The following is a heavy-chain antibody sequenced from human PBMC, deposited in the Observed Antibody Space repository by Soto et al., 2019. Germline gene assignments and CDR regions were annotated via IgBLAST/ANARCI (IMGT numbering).Heavy chain of an antibody. CDR3: ARGDYYDSSGPFSDAFDI. CDR1: GFTFSRYW. Sequence: GGSLRLSCAASGFTFSRYWMSWVRQAPGKGLEWVANIKQDGSEKWYVDSVKGRFTISRDNAKNSLYLQMNSLIAEDTAVYYCARGDYYDSSGPFSDAFDIWGQGTMVTVSS. J-gene: IGHJ3*02. V-gene: IGHV3-7*04. D-gene: IGHD3-22*01. CDR2: IKQDGSEK.